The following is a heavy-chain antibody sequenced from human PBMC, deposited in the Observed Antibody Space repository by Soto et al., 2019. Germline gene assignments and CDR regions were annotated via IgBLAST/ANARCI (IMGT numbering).Heavy chain of an antibody. CDR2: TYYRSKWNY. D-gene: IGHD3-10*01. Sequence: QTLSLTGAISGDSVSANSAAWNWIRQSPSRGLEWLGRTYYRSKWNYDYAESVKSRMSIPPDTSNNQLSLQLKSDPPDDPALSCCVRQPFATLALYGLDVCGQGTTVAVSS. V-gene: IGHV6-1*01. J-gene: IGHJ6*02. CDR1: GDSVSANSAA. CDR3: VRQPFATLALYGLDV.